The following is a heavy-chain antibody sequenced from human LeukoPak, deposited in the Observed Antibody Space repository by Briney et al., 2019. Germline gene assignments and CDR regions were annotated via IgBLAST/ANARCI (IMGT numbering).Heavy chain of an antibody. V-gene: IGHV3-23*01. CDR3: ARDLHYYVAMDV. Sequence: GGSLRLSCAASGFTFSSYTMSWVRQAPGKALEWVSSISVSGGSTYYADSVKGRFTISRDNSKNTLFLQLNSLRAEDTALYYCARDLHYYVAMDVWGQGTTATVSS. D-gene: IGHD3-10*02. J-gene: IGHJ6*02. CDR1: GFTFSSYT. CDR2: ISVSGGST.